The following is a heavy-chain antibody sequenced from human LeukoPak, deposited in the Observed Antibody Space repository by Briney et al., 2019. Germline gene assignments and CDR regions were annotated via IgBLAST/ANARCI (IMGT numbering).Heavy chain of an antibody. CDR3: AGGWSSSSYFGY. CDR1: GITDSANY. J-gene: IGHJ4*02. D-gene: IGHD6-6*01. CDR2: ISSGGST. V-gene: IGHV3-66*01. Sequence: GGSLRLSCAASGITDSANYWNWVRQAPGKGLEWVSVISSGGSTSYADSVKGRFTISRDNSKNTLYLQINSLRAEDTAVYYCAGGWSSSSYFGYWGQGTLVTVSS.